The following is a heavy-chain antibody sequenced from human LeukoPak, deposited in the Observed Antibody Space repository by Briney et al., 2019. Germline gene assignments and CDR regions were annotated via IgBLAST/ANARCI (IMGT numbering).Heavy chain of an antibody. CDR1: GFTFNNYE. V-gene: IGHV3-48*03. J-gene: IGHJ4*02. Sequence: GGSLRLSCAASGFTFNNYELNWVRQAPGKGLEWVSNISSGSNIYYADSVKGRFIISRDNAKNSLYLQMNSLRAEDTAVYYCARETYSYDSSGNSPFDYWGQGTLVTVSS. CDR3: ARETYSYDSSGNSPFDY. CDR2: ISSGSNI. D-gene: IGHD3-22*01.